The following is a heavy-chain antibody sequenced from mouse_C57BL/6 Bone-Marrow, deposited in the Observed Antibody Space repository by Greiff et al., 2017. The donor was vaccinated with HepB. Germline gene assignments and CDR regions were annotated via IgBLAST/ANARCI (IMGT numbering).Heavy chain of an antibody. CDR1: GFSLTSYA. CDR3: ASTTDYFVY. V-gene: IGHV2-9-1*01. Sequence: VQGVESGPGLVAPSQSLSITCTVSGFSLTSYAISWVRQPPGKGLEWLGVIWTGGGTNYNSALKSRLSISKDNSKSQVFLKMNSLQIDDTARYYCASTTDYFVYWGQGTTLTVSS. CDR2: IWTGGGT. J-gene: IGHJ2*01. D-gene: IGHD1-1*01.